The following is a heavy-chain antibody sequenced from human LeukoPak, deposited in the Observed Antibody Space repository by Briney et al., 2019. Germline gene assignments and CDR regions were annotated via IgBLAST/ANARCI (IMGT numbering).Heavy chain of an antibody. J-gene: IGHJ4*02. CDR2: FIAILCIA. D-gene: IGHD5-18*01. Sequence: SLNVSLTPSGGTSSSYAISCVRQSPGHRLGWVRGFIAILCIANRAQKFRGRVTIPAAKSTSTAYMELSRLRSEDPAVYYCARDEKEDTAMVYDYWGQGALVTASS. CDR3: ARDEKEDTAMVYDY. CDR1: GGTSSSYA. V-gene: IGHV1-69*10.